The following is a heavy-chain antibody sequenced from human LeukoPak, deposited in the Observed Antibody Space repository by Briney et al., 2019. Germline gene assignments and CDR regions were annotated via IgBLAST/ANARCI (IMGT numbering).Heavy chain of an antibody. Sequence: GWSLRLSCAASGLTISSYGMHWVRQAPGKGLEWVAFIRYDGSNKYYADSVKGRFTISRDNSKNTLYLQMNSLRAEDTAVYYCANSDFWSFYYYMDVWGKGTTVTVSS. CDR2: IRYDGSNK. CDR1: GLTISSYG. V-gene: IGHV3-30*02. CDR3: ANSDFWSFYYYMDV. J-gene: IGHJ6*03. D-gene: IGHD3-3*01.